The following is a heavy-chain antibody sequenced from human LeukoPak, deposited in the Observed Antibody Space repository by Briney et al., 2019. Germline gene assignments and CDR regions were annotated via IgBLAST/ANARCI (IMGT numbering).Heavy chain of an antibody. J-gene: IGHJ3*02. CDR2: INHSGST. Sequence: PSETLSLTCAVYGGSFSGYYWSWIRQPPGKGLEWIGEINHSGSTNYNPSLKSRVTISVDTSKNQFSLKLSPVTAADTAVYYCASLRGHDAFDIWGQGTMVTVSS. D-gene: IGHD3-10*01. CDR1: GGSFSGYY. V-gene: IGHV4-34*01. CDR3: ASLRGHDAFDI.